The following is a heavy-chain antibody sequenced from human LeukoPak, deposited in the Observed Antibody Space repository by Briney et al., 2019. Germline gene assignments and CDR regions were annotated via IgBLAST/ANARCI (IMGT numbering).Heavy chain of an antibody. CDR3: ARGYCSGGSCYFNY. D-gene: IGHD2-15*01. J-gene: IGHJ4*02. V-gene: IGHV1-8*01. CDR2: MNPNSGNT. Sequence: ASVTVSCKASGYTFTSYDINWVRQATGQGLEWMGWMNPNSGNTGYAQKFQGRVTMTRNTSISTAYMELSSLRSEDTAVYYCARGYCSGGSCYFNYWGQGTLVTVSS. CDR1: GYTFTSYD.